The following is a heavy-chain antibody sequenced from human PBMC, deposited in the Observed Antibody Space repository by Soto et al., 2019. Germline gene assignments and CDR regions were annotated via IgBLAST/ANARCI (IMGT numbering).Heavy chain of an antibody. CDR1: GFPFRSYA. Sequence: GGSLRLSCGASGFPFRSYAMSWVRQAPGKGLEWVSAISGSGAITYYADSVKGRFTISRDKSRSTLYLQMNSLSAEDTAVYYCARSSGGLTTPGRRQVDYWGQGTLVTVSS. CDR2: ISGSGAIT. V-gene: IGHV3-23*01. D-gene: IGHD3-10*01. CDR3: ARSSGGLTTPGRRQVDY. J-gene: IGHJ4*02.